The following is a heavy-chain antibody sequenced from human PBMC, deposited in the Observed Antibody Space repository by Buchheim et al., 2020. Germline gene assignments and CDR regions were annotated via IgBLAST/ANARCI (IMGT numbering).Heavy chain of an antibody. D-gene: IGHD6-6*01. V-gene: IGHV1-8*01. Sequence: QVQLVQSGAEVKKPGASVKVSCKASGYTFTSYDINWVRQTTGQGLEWMGWMNPNSGNTGYAQKFQGRVTMTRNTSISTAYMELSSLRSEDTAVYYCARSNMYSSSPYYYYYGMDVWGQGTT. CDR1: GYTFTSYD. J-gene: IGHJ6*02. CDR2: MNPNSGNT. CDR3: ARSNMYSSSPYYYYYGMDV.